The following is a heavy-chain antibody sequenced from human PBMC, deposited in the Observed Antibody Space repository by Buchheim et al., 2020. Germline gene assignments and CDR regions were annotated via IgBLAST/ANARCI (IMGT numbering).Heavy chain of an antibody. V-gene: IGHV1-2*02. Sequence: QVQLVQSGAEVKKPGASVKVSCKTSEYTRHHIHWLRQAPGQRLEWVGRVNPNSGATEYAQKFQGRVTLTRDTSISTTYMELRSLTSDDTAVFYCAVATDLVDPANPTFDCWGQGTL. CDR3: AVATDLVDPANPTFDC. J-gene: IGHJ4*02. D-gene: IGHD5-12*01. CDR2: VNPNSGAT. CDR1: EYTRHH.